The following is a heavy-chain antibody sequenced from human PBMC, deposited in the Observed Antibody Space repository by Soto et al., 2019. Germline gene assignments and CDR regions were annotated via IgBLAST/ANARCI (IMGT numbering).Heavy chain of an antibody. J-gene: IGHJ5*02. V-gene: IGHV1-3*01. D-gene: IGHD2-8*01. Sequence: GASVKVSCKASGYTFTSYAMHWVRQAPGQRLEWMGWINAGNGNTKYSQKFQGRVTITRDTSASTAYMELSSLRSEDTAVYYCARETYFDGPNNWFDPWGQGTLVTVSS. CDR1: GYTFTSYA. CDR2: INAGNGNT. CDR3: ARETYFDGPNNWFDP.